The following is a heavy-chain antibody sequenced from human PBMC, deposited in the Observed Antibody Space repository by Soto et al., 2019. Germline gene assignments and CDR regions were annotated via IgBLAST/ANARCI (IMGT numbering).Heavy chain of an antibody. CDR2: FDPEEGET. Sequence: VASVKVSCKVSGYTLIELSMHWVRQAPGKGLEWMGGFDPEEGETIYAQRFQGRVTMTEDTITDTAYMELSSLRSEDTAVYYCAKSIYSYGEYNLFAPPGQGTLVTVSS. V-gene: IGHV1-24*01. J-gene: IGHJ5*02. D-gene: IGHD5-18*01. CDR1: GYTLIELS. CDR3: AKSIYSYGEYNLFAP.